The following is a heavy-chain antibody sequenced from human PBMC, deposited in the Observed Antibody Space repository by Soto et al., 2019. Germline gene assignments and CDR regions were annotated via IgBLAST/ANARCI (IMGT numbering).Heavy chain of an antibody. CDR1: GFTFSSYW. CDR2: INSDGSST. Sequence: GGSLRLSCAASGFTFSSYWMHWVRQAPGKGLVWVSRINSDGSSTSYADSAKGRFTISRDNSKNTLYLQMNSLRAEDTAVYYCAKDERITMIVVVPYYFDYWGQGTLVTVSS. D-gene: IGHD3-22*01. CDR3: AKDERITMIVVVPYYFDY. J-gene: IGHJ4*02. V-gene: IGHV3-74*01.